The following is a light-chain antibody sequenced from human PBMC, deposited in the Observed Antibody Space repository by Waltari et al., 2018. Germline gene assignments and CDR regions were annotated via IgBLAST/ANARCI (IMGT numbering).Light chain of an antibody. J-gene: IGKJ1*01. CDR2: GAT. CDR3: QQYGSSPAT. Sequence: IVLTQSPGTLSFSPGDRATLSCRASQSVSSSYLAWYQQKPGQAPRLLIYGATSRATGIPDRCSGSGSGTDFTLTISRLEPEDFAVYYCQQYGSSPATFGQGTKVEIK. V-gene: IGKV3-20*01. CDR1: QSVSSSY.